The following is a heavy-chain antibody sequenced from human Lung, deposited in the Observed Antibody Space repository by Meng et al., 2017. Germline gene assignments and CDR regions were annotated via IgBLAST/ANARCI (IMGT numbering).Heavy chain of an antibody. J-gene: IGHJ4*02. D-gene: IGHD4-11*01. CDR3: ARGPTTMAHDIDY. CDR1: GGSFSDYY. Sequence: QVQLQQWGAGLLTPSETLSLTCVVSGGSFSDYYWSWIRQPPGKGLEWIGEINHSGSTNYNPSLESRATISVDTSQNNLSLKLSSVTAADSAVYYCARGPTTMAHDIDYWGQGTLVTVSS. V-gene: IGHV4-34*01. CDR2: INHSGST.